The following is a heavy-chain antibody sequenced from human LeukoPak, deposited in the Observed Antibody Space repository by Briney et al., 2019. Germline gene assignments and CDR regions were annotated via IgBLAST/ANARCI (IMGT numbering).Heavy chain of an antibody. Sequence: GGSLRLSCAASGFTFSSYGMHWVRQAPGKGLEWVAVIWFDGSNKYYADSVKGRFTISRDDSKNTLYLQMNSLRAEDTAVYYCAIDPTRAIGAADTYWGQGTLVTVSS. CDR3: AIDPTRAIGAADTY. J-gene: IGHJ4*02. D-gene: IGHD6-13*01. CDR1: GFTFSSYG. V-gene: IGHV3-33*01. CDR2: IWFDGSNK.